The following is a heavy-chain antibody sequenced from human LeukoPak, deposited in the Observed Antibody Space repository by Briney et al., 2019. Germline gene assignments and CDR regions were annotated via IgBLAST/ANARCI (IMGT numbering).Heavy chain of an antibody. J-gene: IGHJ4*02. CDR1: GFTFSSYE. V-gene: IGHV3-48*03. D-gene: IGHD3-10*01. CDR2: ISSSGSTI. Sequence: GGSLRLSCAASGFTFSSYEMNWVRQAPGKGLEWVSYISSSGSTIYYADSVKGRFTISRDNAKNSLYLQMNSLSAEDTAVYYCARVGLLWFGADYWGQGTLVTVSS. CDR3: ARVGLLWFGADY.